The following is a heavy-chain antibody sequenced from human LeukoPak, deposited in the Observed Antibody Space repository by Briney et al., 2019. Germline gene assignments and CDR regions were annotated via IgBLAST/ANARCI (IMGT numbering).Heavy chain of an antibody. CDR1: GFTFSSYA. D-gene: IGHD6-19*01. J-gene: IGHJ4*02. CDR2: ISGSGGST. Sequence: GGSLRLSCAASGFTFSSYAMSWVRQAPGKGLEWVSAISGSGGSTYYADSVKGRFLIFRDTSKNTVDLQMNSLRVEDTAVYYCAGRRSSGWYAYWGQGTLVTVSS. CDR3: AGRRSSGWYAY. V-gene: IGHV3-23*01.